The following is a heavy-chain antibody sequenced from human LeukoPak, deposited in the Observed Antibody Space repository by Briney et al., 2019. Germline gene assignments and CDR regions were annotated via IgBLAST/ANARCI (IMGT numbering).Heavy chain of an antibody. Sequence: GGSLRLSCSVSGFSFSNYWMSWVRQAPGKGLEWVASINEDGSQKQYVDSVKGRITISRDNAKNSLYLQVNSLRAEDTAVYYCATGRSMPTWGQGTLVTVSS. CDR1: GFSFSNYW. J-gene: IGHJ5*02. CDR2: INEDGSQK. D-gene: IGHD2-2*01. V-gene: IGHV3-7*01. CDR3: ATGRSMPT.